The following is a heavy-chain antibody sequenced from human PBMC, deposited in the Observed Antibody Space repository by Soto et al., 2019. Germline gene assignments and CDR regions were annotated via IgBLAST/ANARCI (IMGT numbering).Heavy chain of an antibody. CDR1: GGSFSGYY. J-gene: IGHJ6*02. CDR2: INHSGST. V-gene: IGHV4-34*01. CDR3: ARLAEEAAAGPDYGMDV. Sequence: QVQLQQWGAGLLKPSETLSLTCAVYGGSFSGYYWSWIRQPPGKGLEWIGEINHSGSTNYNPALKSRVTISVDTSKTQFSLKLSSVTAADTAVYYCARLAEEAAAGPDYGMDVWGQGTTVTVSS. D-gene: IGHD6-13*01.